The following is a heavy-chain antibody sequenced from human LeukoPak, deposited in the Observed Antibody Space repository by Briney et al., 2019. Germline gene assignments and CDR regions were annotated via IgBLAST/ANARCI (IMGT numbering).Heavy chain of an antibody. CDR2: IYTSGTT. Sequence: SETLSLTCTVSGGSISSGSYYWSWIRQPAGKGLEWIGRIYTSGTTNYNPSLKSRVIMSVDTSKNQFSLKLSSVTAADTAVYYCAKYWAGTTQGYYHYYMDVWGKGTTVTVSS. CDR3: AKYWAGTTQGYYHYYMDV. J-gene: IGHJ6*03. D-gene: IGHD1-1*01. CDR1: GGSISSGSYY. V-gene: IGHV4-61*02.